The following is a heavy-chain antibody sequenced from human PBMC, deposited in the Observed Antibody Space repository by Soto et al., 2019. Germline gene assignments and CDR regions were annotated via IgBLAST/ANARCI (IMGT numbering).Heavy chain of an antibody. CDR1: GASVSHGY. CDR3: ARSDYDSTGFAVDP. CDR2: MYFGGRL. J-gene: IGHJ5*02. Sequence: QLQLQASGPGLVKPSETLSLTCNVSGASVSHGYWSWIRQPPGKALEWIGFMYFGGRLNYNPSLTNRATISVETSSNHFSMKCTPVSASDTAVYYCARSDYDSTGFAVDPWGQGTLVTVSS. V-gene: IGHV4-59*02. D-gene: IGHD3-22*01.